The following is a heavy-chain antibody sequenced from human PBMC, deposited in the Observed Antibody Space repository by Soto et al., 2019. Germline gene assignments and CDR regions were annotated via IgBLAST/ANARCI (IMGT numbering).Heavy chain of an antibody. V-gene: IGHV4-61*01. CDR3: ARDLDGYNYGYFDY. CDR2: IYYNGNT. J-gene: IGHJ4*02. D-gene: IGHD5-12*01. Sequence: PSETLSLTCTVSGGSVSSGSYYWSWIRQPPGKGLEWIGYIYYNGNTNYNPSLKSRVTISVDTSKNQFSLKLSSVTAADTAVYYCARDLDGYNYGYFDYWGQGTLVTVSS. CDR1: GGSVSSGSYY.